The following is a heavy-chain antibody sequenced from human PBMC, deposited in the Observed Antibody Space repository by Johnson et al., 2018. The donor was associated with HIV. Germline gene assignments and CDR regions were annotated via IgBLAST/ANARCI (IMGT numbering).Heavy chain of an antibody. CDR1: GFTFSSYA. D-gene: IGHD3-16*01. V-gene: IGHV3-64*04. J-gene: IGHJ3*02. CDR2: ISSNGGNT. CDR3: ARGSWGSHTGDAFDI. Sequence: QVQLVESGGGVVQPGRSLRLSCAASGFTFSSYAMHWVRQAPGKGLEYVSAISSNGGNTYYADSVKGRFTISRDNSKNTLYLQLNSLRAEDTAVYYCARGSWGSHTGDAFDIWGQGTMVTVSS.